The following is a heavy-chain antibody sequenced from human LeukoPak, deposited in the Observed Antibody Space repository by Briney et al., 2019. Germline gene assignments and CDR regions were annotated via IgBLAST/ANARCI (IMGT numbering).Heavy chain of an antibody. V-gene: IGHV1-24*01. Sequence: AASVKVSCKVSGYTLTELAIHWVRHAPGKGLELMGGFDPEDVETIYAQKFQGRVTMTEYTYTDTAYMELSSLRSEDTAVYYCATYSGYAAYWGQGTLVSVSS. CDR2: FDPEDVET. CDR3: ATYSGYAAY. CDR1: GYTLTELA. D-gene: IGHD5-12*01. J-gene: IGHJ4*02.